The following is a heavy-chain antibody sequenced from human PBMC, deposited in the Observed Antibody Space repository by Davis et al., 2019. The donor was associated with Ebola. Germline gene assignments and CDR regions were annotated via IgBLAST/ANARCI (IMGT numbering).Heavy chain of an antibody. CDR3: TSLQEGYRSGGSHYRGRWFDP. CDR2: FESEDGET. CDR1: GYTLSELS. D-gene: IGHD2-15*01. Sequence: ASVKVSCKVSGYTLSELSIHWVRQAPGKGLEWMGGFESEDGETTYAQEFQGRVTLTEDTSTDNAYMELSSLRSEDTAVYYCTSLQEGYRSGGSHYRGRWFDPWGQGTLVTVSS. V-gene: IGHV1-24*01. J-gene: IGHJ5*02.